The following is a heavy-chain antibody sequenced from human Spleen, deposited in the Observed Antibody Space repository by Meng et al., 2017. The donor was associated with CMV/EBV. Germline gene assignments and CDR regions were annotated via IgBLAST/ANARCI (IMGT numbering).Heavy chain of an antibody. CDR3: ARGWGRIRITMVRGVISY. D-gene: IGHD3-10*01. Sequence: VSFSGYYWSWLRQPPVKGLEWIGEINHGGSTNYTPSLKSRVTISVDTSKNQFSLKVNSVTAADTAVYYCARGWGRIRITMVRGVISYWGQGTLVTVSS. CDR2: INHGGST. CDR1: VSFSGYY. J-gene: IGHJ4*02. V-gene: IGHV4-34*01.